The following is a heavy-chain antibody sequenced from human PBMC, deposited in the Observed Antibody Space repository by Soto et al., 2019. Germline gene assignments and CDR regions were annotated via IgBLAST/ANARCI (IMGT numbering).Heavy chain of an antibody. CDR1: GFTFSSYS. Sequence: PVGSLRLSCAASGFTFSSYSMNWVRQAPGKGLEWVSSISSSSSYIYYADSVKGRFTISRDNAKNSLYLQMNSLRAEDTAVYYCARDRFGVVPDWFDPWGQGTLVTVSS. CDR3: ARDRFGVVPDWFDP. V-gene: IGHV3-21*01. CDR2: ISSSSSYI. J-gene: IGHJ5*02. D-gene: IGHD3-3*01.